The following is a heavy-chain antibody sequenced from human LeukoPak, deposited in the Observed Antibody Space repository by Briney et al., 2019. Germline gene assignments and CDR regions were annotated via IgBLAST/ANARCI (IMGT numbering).Heavy chain of an antibody. CDR3: ARQRINIDAFDI. CDR2: IYYSGST. Sequence: KPSETLSLTCTVSGGSISSSSYYWGWIRQPPGKGLEWIGSIYYSGSTYYNPSLKSRVTTSVDTSKNQFSLKLSSVTAADTAVYYCARQRINIDAFDIWGQGTMVTVSS. CDR1: GGSISSSSYY. J-gene: IGHJ3*02. D-gene: IGHD3-3*02. V-gene: IGHV4-39*01.